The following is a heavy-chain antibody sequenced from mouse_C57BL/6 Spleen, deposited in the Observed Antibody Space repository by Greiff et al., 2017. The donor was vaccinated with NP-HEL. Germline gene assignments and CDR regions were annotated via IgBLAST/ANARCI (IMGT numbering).Heavy chain of an antibody. D-gene: IGHD2-5*01. J-gene: IGHJ2*01. V-gene: IGHV1-50*01. CDR1: GYTFTSYW. CDR2: IDPSDSYT. CDR3: ARIYSNYVGYFDY. Sequence: QVQLQQPGAELVKPGASVKLSCKASGYTFTSYWMQWVKQRPGQGLEWIGEIDPSDSYTNYNQKFKGKATLTVDTSSSTAYMQLSSLTSEDSAVYYCARIYSNYVGYFDYWGQGTTLTVSS.